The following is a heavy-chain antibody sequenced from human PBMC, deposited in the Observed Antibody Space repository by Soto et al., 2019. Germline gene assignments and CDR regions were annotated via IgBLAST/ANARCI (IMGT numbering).Heavy chain of an antibody. CDR3: ATRDTGRVY. V-gene: IGHV4-4*02. CDR1: GVSISSHDW. D-gene: IGHD5-18*01. J-gene: IGHJ4*02. CDR2: SHQSGNT. Sequence: QVQLQESGPGLVKPSGTLSLTCAVSGVSISSHDWWTWVRQPPGKGLEWIGESHQSGNTNYNSSPXGRVTISLDQSMNQFSLQLSSVPVADTAVYYCATRDTGRVYWGQGTLVAVSS.